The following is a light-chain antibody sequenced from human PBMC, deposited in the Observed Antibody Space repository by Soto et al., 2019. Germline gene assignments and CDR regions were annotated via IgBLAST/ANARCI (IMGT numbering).Light chain of an antibody. CDR2: GAS. CDR3: QQYVSSPYT. J-gene: IGKJ2*01. V-gene: IGKV3-20*01. Sequence: EIVLTQSPGTLSLSPGERATLSCRASQSISSSYLAWYQQKPGQAPRVLIYGASSSATGIPDRFSGSGSGTDFTLTISRLDPEDFAVYYCQQYVSSPYTFGQGTKLEIK. CDR1: QSISSSY.